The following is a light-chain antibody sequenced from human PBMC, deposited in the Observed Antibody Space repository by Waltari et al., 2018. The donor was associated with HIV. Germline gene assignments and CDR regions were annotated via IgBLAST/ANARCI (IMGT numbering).Light chain of an antibody. V-gene: IGKV4-1*01. J-gene: IGKJ2*03. Sequence: DIVMTQSPDSLAVSLGGRATINCKSSQSLLYTSNNKDSLAWYQQKPGQPPKLLIYWASTRDSCVPDRFSGSGSGTDFTLTISSLHPEDVAVYYCQQYSITQYSFGQGTKLEIK. CDR3: QQYSITQYS. CDR2: WAS. CDR1: QSLLYTSNNKDS.